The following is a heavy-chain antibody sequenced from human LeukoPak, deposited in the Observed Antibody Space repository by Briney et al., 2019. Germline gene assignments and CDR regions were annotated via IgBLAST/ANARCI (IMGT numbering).Heavy chain of an antibody. J-gene: IGHJ4*02. CDR2: IIPIFDTP. CDR3: ARGTYDSSGYYFDY. V-gene: IGHV1-69*05. D-gene: IGHD3-22*01. Sequence: VASVKVSCKASGGTFSSYAISWVRQAPGQGLEWMGGIIPIFDTPNYVQKSQGRVTITTDESTSTAYMELSSLRSEDTAVYYCARGTYDSSGYYFDYWGQGTLVTVSS. CDR1: GGTFSSYA.